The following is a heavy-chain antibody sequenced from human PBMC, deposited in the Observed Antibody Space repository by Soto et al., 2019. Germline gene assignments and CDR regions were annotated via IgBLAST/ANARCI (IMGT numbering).Heavy chain of an antibody. Sequence: TXXTLSLPCTVSGGSIKNNYWSWIRQPPEKGLEWIGYIYYTGNTNYNPSLKSRVTISVDTSKNQFSMKLSSVTAADTAVYYCARGGWYNDHWGRGTLVTVYS. D-gene: IGHD6-19*01. CDR2: IYYTGNT. CDR3: ARGGWYNDH. V-gene: IGHV4-59*01. J-gene: IGHJ5*02. CDR1: GGSIKNNY.